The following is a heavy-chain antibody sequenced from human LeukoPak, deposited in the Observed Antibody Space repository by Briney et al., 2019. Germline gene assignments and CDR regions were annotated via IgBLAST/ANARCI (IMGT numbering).Heavy chain of an antibody. D-gene: IGHD3-22*01. CDR2: IRSKAYGGTT. V-gene: IGHV3-49*04. CDR1: GFTFGDYA. J-gene: IGHJ4*02. CDR3: TRDGYDSSGSLFDY. Sequence: PGGSLRLSCTASGFTFGDYAMGWVRQAPGKGLEWVGFIRSKAYGGTTEYAASVKGRFTISRDDSKSIAYLQMDSLKTEDTAVYYCTRDGYDSSGSLFDYWGQGTLVTVSS.